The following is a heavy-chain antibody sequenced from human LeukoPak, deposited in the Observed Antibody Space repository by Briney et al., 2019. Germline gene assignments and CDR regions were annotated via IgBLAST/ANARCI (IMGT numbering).Heavy chain of an antibody. CDR2: IGSDNKP. CDR1: GFTFSAYA. J-gene: IGHJ4*02. D-gene: IGHD3-10*01. Sequence: GGSLRLSCEASGFTFSAYAMTWVRQAPGKGLEWVSSIGSDNKPHYSESVKGRFAISRDESKNTLSLQMNSLRAEDTAVYYCAKVLSDGSGSSFDYWGQGTLVTVSS. CDR3: AKVLSDGSGSSFDY. V-gene: IGHV3-23*05.